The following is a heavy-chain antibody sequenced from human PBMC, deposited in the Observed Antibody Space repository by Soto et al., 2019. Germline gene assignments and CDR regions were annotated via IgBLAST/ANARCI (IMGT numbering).Heavy chain of an antibody. CDR1: YGYIIGLG. J-gene: IGHJ1*01. CDR3: ARGRPRRRYCSGGSCYSSMLEYFEH. V-gene: IGHV4-34*01. Sequence: SVTISLRXGVDYGYIIGLGCRRIRKKKGKGLEWTGESNHSGSTNYNPSLKSRVTISVDTSKNQFSLKLSSVTAADTAVYYCARGRPRRRYCSGGSCYSSMLEYFEHWGQGTLVTVSS. CDR2: SNHSGST. D-gene: IGHD2-15*01.